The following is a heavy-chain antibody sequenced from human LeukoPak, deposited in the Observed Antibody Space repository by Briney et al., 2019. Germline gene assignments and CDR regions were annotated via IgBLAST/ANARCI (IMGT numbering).Heavy chain of an antibody. V-gene: IGHV4-59*08. D-gene: IGHD3-10*01. CDR1: GGSISSYY. Sequence: SETLSLTCTVSGGSISSYYWSWIRQPPGKGLEWIGYIYYSGSTNYNPSLKSRVTISVDTSKNQFSLKLSSVTAADTAVYYCARLSMVRGNWFDPWGQGTLVTVSS. CDR2: IYYSGST. J-gene: IGHJ5*02. CDR3: ARLSMVRGNWFDP.